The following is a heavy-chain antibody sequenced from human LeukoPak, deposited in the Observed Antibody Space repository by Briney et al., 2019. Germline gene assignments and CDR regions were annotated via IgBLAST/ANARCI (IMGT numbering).Heavy chain of an antibody. J-gene: IGHJ3*02. Sequence: GASVKVSCKASGGTFSSYAISWVRQAPGQGLEWMGRIIPILGIANYAQKFQGRVTITADKSTSTAYMGLSSLRSEDTAVYYCARDMVRGVIIHDAFDIWGQGTMVTVSS. V-gene: IGHV1-69*04. CDR3: ARDMVRGVIIHDAFDI. CDR1: GGTFSSYA. CDR2: IIPILGIA. D-gene: IGHD3-10*01.